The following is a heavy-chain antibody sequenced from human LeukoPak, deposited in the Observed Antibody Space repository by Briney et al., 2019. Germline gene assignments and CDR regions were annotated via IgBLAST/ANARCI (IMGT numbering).Heavy chain of an antibody. Sequence: PSETLSLTCAVSGGSFSEYYWSWIRQPPGKGLEWIGEISQSGTTHYNPSLESRVTISVDKSENHLSLKVTSVTAADTAVYYCARGPTTSGVGTFDQWGQGTLVTVSS. D-gene: IGHD3-3*01. CDR3: ARGPTTSGVGTFDQ. V-gene: IGHV4-34*01. CDR1: GGSFSEYY. CDR2: ISQSGTT. J-gene: IGHJ4*02.